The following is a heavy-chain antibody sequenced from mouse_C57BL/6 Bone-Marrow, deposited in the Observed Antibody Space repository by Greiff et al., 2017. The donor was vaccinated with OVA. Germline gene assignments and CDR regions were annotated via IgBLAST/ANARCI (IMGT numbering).Heavy chain of an antibody. J-gene: IGHJ2*01. V-gene: IGHV1-4*01. Sequence: QVQLQQSGAELARPGASVKMSCKASGYTFTSYTIHWVKQRPGQGLEWIGYIDPTNDYTNYNQKFKGKATLTADKSSSTNYMQLSSLTSEYTAVYCCTREYCFDYWGQGTALTVSA. CDR3: TREYCFDY. CDR1: GYTFTSYT. CDR2: IDPTNDYT.